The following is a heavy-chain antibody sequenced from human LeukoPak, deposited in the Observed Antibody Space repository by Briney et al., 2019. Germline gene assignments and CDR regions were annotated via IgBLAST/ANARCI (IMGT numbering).Heavy chain of an antibody. V-gene: IGHV3-30*18. J-gene: IGHJ5*02. D-gene: IGHD6-13*01. CDR2: ISYDGSNK. Sequence: PGRSLRLSCAASGFTFSSYGMHWVRQAPGKGLEWVAVISYDGSNKYYADSVKGRFTISRGNSKNTLYLQMNSLRAEDTAVYYCAKDGSIAAAGTSWFDPWGQGTLVTVSS. CDR3: AKDGSIAAAGTSWFDP. CDR1: GFTFSSYG.